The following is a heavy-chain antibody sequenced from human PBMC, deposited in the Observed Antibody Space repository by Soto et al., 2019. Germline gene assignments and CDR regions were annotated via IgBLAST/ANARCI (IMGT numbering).Heavy chain of an antibody. CDR3: AADIVVVVAANAGYYYNGMDV. Sequence: ASVKVSCKASGGTFSSYAISWVRQAPGQGLEWMGGIIPIFGTANYAQKFQGRVTITADESTSTAYMELSSLRSEDTAMYYCAADIVVVVAANAGYYYNGMDVCGQGTTVSVSS. CDR1: GGTFSSYA. J-gene: IGHJ6*02. CDR2: IIPIFGTA. D-gene: IGHD2-15*01. V-gene: IGHV1-69*13.